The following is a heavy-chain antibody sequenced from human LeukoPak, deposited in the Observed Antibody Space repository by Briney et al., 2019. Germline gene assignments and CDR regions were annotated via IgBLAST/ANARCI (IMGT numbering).Heavy chain of an antibody. CDR3: ARVRGSGWSALDY. CDR2: INHSGST. D-gene: IGHD6-19*01. CDR1: GGSFSGYY. V-gene: IGHV4-34*01. J-gene: IGHJ4*02. Sequence: PSETLSLTCAVYGGSFSGYYWSWIRQPPGKGLEWIGEINHSGSTNYNPSLKSRVTISVDTSKNQFSLKLSSVTAADTAVYYCARVRGSGWSALDYWGQGTLVTVSS.